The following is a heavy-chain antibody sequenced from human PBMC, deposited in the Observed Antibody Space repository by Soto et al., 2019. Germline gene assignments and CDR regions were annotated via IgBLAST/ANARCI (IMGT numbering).Heavy chain of an antibody. Sequence: SETLSLTCAVYGGSFSGYYWSWIRQPPGKGLEWIGEINHSGSTNYNPSLKSRVTISVDTSKNQFSLKLSSVTAADTAVYYCARGLGLEWLRTKNWFDPWGQGTLVTVSS. J-gene: IGHJ5*02. V-gene: IGHV4-34*01. CDR1: GGSFSGYY. CDR3: ARGLGLEWLRTKNWFDP. CDR2: INHSGST. D-gene: IGHD3-3*01.